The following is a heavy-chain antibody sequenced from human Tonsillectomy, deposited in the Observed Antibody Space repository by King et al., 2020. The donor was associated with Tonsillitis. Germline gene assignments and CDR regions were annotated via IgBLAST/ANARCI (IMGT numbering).Heavy chain of an antibody. CDR2: ISWISGYK. CDR1: GFTFDDYA. CDR3: AKDMHGSGTLDAFDF. D-gene: IGHD3-10*01. V-gene: IGHV3-9*01. J-gene: IGHJ3*01. Sequence: VQLVESGGGLVQPGRSLRLSCAASGFTFDDYAMAWVRQVPGKGLQWVSGISWISGYKGYADSVKGRFTISRDNAKNSLYLQMNSLRAEDTALYYCAKDMHGSGTLDAFDFWGQGTMVTVSS.